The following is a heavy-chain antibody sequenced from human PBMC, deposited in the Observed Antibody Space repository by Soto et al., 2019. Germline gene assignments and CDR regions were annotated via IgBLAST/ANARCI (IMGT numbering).Heavy chain of an antibody. J-gene: IGHJ6*03. CDR1: GGTFSSYT. V-gene: IGHV1-69*02. CDR3: ASARYYYAGPYDYYYMVV. CDR2: ISPILGIA. Sequence: QVQLVQSGAEVKKPGSSVKVSCKASGGTFSSYTISWVRQAPGQGLEWMGRISPILGIANYAQKFKGRVTITADKPTRTAYIERGSIKSDDTAVYYCASARYYYAGPYDYYYMVVGGKGTKVTVSS. D-gene: IGHD3-10*01.